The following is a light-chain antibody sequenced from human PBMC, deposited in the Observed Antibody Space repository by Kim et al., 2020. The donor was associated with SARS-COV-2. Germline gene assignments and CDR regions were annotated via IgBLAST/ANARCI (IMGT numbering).Light chain of an antibody. J-gene: IGLJ2*01. V-gene: IGLV3-19*01. CDR1: SLRSYY. Sequence: AWVQTVRITCEGDSLRSYYASWYQQKPGPAPVLVIYGKNNRPSGIPDRFSGSISGNTASLTITGAQAEDEADYYCNYRDSSGNHVVFGGGTQLTVL. CDR3: NYRDSSGNHVV. CDR2: GKN.